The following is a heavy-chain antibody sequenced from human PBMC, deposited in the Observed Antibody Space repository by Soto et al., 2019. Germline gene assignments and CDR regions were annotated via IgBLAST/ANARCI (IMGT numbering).Heavy chain of an antibody. J-gene: IGHJ4*02. D-gene: IGHD6-19*01. V-gene: IGHV1-8*01. CDR1: GYTSTSYD. CDR3: ARKDQGIAVADGDY. Sequence: QVQLVQSGAEVKKPGASVKVSCKASGYTSTSYDINWVRQATGQGLEWMGWMNPNSGNTGYAQKFQGRVTMTRNTSISTAYMELSSLRSEDTAVYYCARKDQGIAVADGDYWGQGTLVTVSS. CDR2: MNPNSGNT.